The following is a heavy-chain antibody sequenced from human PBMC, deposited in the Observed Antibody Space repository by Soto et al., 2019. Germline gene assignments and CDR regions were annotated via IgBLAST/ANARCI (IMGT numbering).Heavy chain of an antibody. J-gene: IGHJ4*02. D-gene: IGHD3-22*01. V-gene: IGHV3-23*01. CDR2: ISESGDST. CDR1: RFTFSTYA. CDR3: AKDPRSWAHYEPKDY. Sequence: LRLSCAASRFTFSTYAMNWVRQAPVKGLEWVSGISESGDSTYYADSVKGRFTIFRDNSKNTLYLEMNSLRAEDTAIYYCAKDPRSWAHYEPKDYWGQGTLVTVSS.